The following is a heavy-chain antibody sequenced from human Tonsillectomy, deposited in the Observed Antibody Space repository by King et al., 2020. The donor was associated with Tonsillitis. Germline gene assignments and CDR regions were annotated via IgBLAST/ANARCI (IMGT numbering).Heavy chain of an antibody. CDR1: GGSISSSSYY. J-gene: IGHJ3*02. CDR2: IYYNGST. Sequence: QLQESGPGLVKPSETLSLTCTVSGGSISSSSYYWGWIRQPPGNGLEWIGSIYYNGSTYYSPSLKSRVTMSVDTSKNQFSLKFNSVTAADTAVYYCVYYYASSGPRGAYDAFDIWGQGTMVTVSS. CDR3: VYYYASSGPRGAYDAFDI. V-gene: IGHV4-39*07. D-gene: IGHD3-22*01.